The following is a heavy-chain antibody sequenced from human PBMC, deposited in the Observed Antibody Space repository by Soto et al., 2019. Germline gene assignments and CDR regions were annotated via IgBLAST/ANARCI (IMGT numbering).Heavy chain of an antibody. V-gene: IGHV3-23*01. D-gene: IGHD2-2*01. CDR3: AKCREYCSSTSCGPGDYYYYYYGMDV. CDR1: GFTLSSYA. J-gene: IGHJ6*02. CDR2: ISGSGGST. Sequence: PGRSLRLSCAASGFTLSSYAMSQVRQAPGKGLEWVSAISGSGGSTYYADSVKGRFTISRDNSKNTLYLQMNSLRAEDTAVYYCAKCREYCSSTSCGPGDYYYYYYGMDVWGQGTTVTVSS.